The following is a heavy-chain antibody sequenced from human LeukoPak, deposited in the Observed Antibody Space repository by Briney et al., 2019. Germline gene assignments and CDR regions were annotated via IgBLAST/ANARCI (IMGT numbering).Heavy chain of an antibody. V-gene: IGHV1-2*02. CDR1: GHTFTGYY. J-gene: IGHJ6*02. D-gene: IGHD6-13*01. CDR2: INPNSGGT. Sequence: ASVKVSCTASGHTFTGYYMHWVRQAPGQGLEWMGGINPNSGGTNYAQKFQGRVTMTRDTSISTDYMELSRLRSDDTAVYYCARDLAEAAAGYYYYGMDVWGQGTTVTVSS. CDR3: ARDLAEAAAGYYYYGMDV.